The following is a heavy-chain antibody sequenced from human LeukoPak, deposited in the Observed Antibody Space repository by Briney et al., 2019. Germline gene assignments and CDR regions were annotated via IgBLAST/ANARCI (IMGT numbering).Heavy chain of an antibody. CDR2: INHSGST. CDR1: GGSFSGYY. V-gene: IGHV4-34*01. Sequence: SETLSLTCGVYGGSFSGYYWNWIRQPPGKELEWIGEINHSGSTKYNPSLRSRVTISIDTSKNQFSLKLSSATAADTAVYYCAGGPLTTLELFYYWGQGTLVTVSS. D-gene: IGHD4-11*01. J-gene: IGHJ4*02. CDR3: AGGPLTTLELFYY.